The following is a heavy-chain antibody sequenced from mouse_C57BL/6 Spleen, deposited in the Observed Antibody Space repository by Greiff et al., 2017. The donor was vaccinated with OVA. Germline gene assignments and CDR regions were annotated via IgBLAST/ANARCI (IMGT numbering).Heavy chain of an antibody. V-gene: IGHV1-69*01. J-gene: IGHJ2*01. CDR2: IDPSDSYT. CDR3: ARSYYYGSSPYYFDY. CDR1: GYTFTSYW. Sequence: QVQLQQPGAELVMPGASVKLSCKASGYTFTSYWMHWVKQRPGQGLEWIGEIDPSDSYTNYHQKFKGKSTLTVDKSSSTAYMQLSSLTSEDSAVYYCARSYYYGSSPYYFDYWGQGTTLTVSS. D-gene: IGHD1-1*01.